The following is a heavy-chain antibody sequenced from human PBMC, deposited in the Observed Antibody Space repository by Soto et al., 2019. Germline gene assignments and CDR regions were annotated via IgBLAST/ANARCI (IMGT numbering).Heavy chain of an antibody. CDR1: GYSFTSFW. Sequence: GESLKISCKGSGYSFTSFWISWVRQMPGKGLEWMGRIDSSDSYTNYSPSFQGHVTISADKSISTAYLQWSSLKASDTAMYYCTSSPRGYCSSTSCRELGNYYGMDVWGQGTTVTVS. V-gene: IGHV5-10-1*01. CDR3: TSSPRGYCSSTSCRELGNYYGMDV. CDR2: IDSSDSYT. J-gene: IGHJ6*02. D-gene: IGHD2-2*01.